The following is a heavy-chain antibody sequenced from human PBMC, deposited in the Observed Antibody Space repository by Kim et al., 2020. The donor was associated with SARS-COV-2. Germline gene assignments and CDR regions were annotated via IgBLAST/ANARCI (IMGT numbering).Heavy chain of an antibody. D-gene: IGHD3-10*01. CDR3: ARYLGADGAFDI. V-gene: IGHV4-59*10. Sequence: FTPSLNSRVPLSVDTSNNQFSLRLTSVTAADTAVYFCARYLGADGAFDIWGPGTIVTVSS. J-gene: IGHJ3*02.